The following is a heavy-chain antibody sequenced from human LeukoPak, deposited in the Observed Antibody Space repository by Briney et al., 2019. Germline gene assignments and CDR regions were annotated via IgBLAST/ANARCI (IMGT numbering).Heavy chain of an antibody. J-gene: IGHJ4*02. CDR1: GYSFTNYW. CDR2: IFLGVANN. CDR3: ARHISPGFCGGYCHSLGYDFDY. Sequence: GESSKISCKGSGYSFTNYWIGWVRQLPGKGLEWVGFIFLGVANNIYRPSFQGQVTLSSNKTISTAYLQWSSIKGSDTAMYYCARHISPGFCGGYCHSLGYDFDYWGQGTLLALSS. D-gene: IGHD2-21*02. V-gene: IGHV5-51*01.